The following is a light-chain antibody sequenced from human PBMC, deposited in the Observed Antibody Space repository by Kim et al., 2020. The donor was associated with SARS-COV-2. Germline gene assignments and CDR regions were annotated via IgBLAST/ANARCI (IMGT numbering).Light chain of an antibody. V-gene: IGLV3-21*04. CDR1: NIGRKS. Sequence: APGKTARITCGGNNIGRKSVHWYQQEPGQAPVLVIYYDSDRPSGIPERFSGSNSGNTATLTISRVEAGDEADYYCQVWDSSSDHRVFGGGTQLTVL. CDR2: YDS. CDR3: QVWDSSSDHRV. J-gene: IGLJ3*02.